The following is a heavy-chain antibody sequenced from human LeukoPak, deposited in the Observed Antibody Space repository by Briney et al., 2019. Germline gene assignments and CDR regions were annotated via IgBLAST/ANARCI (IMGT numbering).Heavy chain of an antibody. CDR2: INSDGSST. Sequence: GGSLRLSCAASGLTFSTYWMNWVRQAPGKGLVWVSRINSDGSSTIYADSVKGRFTISRDNAKNTLYLHMNSLRAEDTAVYHCASLPRVNPGHDYWGQGTLVTVS. J-gene: IGHJ4*02. V-gene: IGHV3-74*01. CDR3: ASLPRVNPGHDY. CDR1: GLTFSTYW.